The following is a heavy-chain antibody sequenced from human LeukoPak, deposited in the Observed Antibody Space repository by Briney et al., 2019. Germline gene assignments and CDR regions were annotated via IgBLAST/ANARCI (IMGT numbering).Heavy chain of an antibody. J-gene: IGHJ5*02. Sequence: SVKVSCKASGGTFSSYAISWVRQAPGQGLEWMGGSIPISGTANYAQKFQGRVTITTDESTSTAYMELSSLGSEDTAVYYCARVGFGEYSSSSGWFDPWGQGTLVTVSS. V-gene: IGHV1-69*05. D-gene: IGHD6-6*01. CDR1: GGTFSSYA. CDR2: SIPISGTA. CDR3: ARVGFGEYSSSSGWFDP.